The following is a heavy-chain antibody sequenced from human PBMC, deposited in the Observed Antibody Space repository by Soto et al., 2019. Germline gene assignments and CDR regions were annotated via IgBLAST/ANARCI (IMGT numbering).Heavy chain of an antibody. V-gene: IGHV4-59*01. Sequence: SETLSLTCTVSGGSISSYYWSWIRQPPGKGLEWIGYIYYSGSTNYNPSLKSRVTISVDTSKNQFSLKLSSVTAADTALYYCASCVCLWGRWGIHDCCGQRTLGSGSS. D-gene: IGHD7-27*01. J-gene: IGHJ4*02. CDR3: ASCVCLWGRWGIHDC. CDR1: GGSISSYY. CDR2: IYYSGST.